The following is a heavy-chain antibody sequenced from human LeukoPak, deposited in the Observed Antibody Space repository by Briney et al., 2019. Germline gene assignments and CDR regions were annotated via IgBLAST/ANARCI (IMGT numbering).Heavy chain of an antibody. D-gene: IGHD3-10*01. V-gene: IGHV3-53*01. CDR1: GFTFSSYS. Sequence: GGSLRLSCAASGFTFSSYSMNWVRQAPGKGLEWVSVIYSGGSTYYADSVKGRFTISRDNSKNTLYLQMNSLRAEDTAVYYCARDGRSGYGSGSYYTFDYWGQGTLVTVSS. J-gene: IGHJ4*02. CDR2: IYSGGST. CDR3: ARDGRSGYGSGSYYTFDY.